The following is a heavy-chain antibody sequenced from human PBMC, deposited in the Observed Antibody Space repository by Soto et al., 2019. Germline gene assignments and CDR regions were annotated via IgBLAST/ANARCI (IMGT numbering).Heavy chain of an antibody. CDR2: IDWDDDK. CDR3: ARIPKYSNGWYYFDY. V-gene: IGHV2-70*11. J-gene: IGHJ4*01. CDR1: GFSLSTSGMG. D-gene: IGHD6-19*01. Sequence: SSPTLVNPTQTLTLTCTFSGFSLSTSGMGVSWIRQPPGKALEWLARIDWDDDKYYSTSLKTRLTISKDTSKNQVVLTMTNMDPVDAATYYCARIPKYSNGWYYFDYWGHGTLVTVSS.